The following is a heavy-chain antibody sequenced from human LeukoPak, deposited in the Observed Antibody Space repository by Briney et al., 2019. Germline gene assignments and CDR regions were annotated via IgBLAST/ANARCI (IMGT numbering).Heavy chain of an antibody. CDR2: IKQDGSEK. CDR3: ARTSSLEWLLFSY. CDR1: GFTFSSYW. D-gene: IGHD3-3*01. Sequence: GGSLRLSCAASGFTFSSYWMSWVRQAPGKGLEWVANIKQDGSEKYYVDSVKGRFTISRDNAKNSLYLQMNSLRAEDTAVYYCARTSSLEWLLFSYWGQGTLVTVSS. J-gene: IGHJ4*02. V-gene: IGHV3-7*01.